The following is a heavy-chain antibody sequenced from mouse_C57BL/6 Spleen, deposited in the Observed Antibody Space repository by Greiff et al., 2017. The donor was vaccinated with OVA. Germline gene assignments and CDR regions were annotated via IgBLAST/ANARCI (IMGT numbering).Heavy chain of an antibody. CDR1: GYTFTDYE. CDR2: IDPETGGT. CDR3: TEGWFAY. Sequence: QVQLQQSGAELVRPGASVTLSCKASGYTFTDYEMHWVKQTPVHGLEWIGAIDPETGGTAYTQKFKGKAILTADKSSSTAYMELRSLTSEDSAVYYCTEGWFAYWGQGTLVTVSA. V-gene: IGHV1-15*01. J-gene: IGHJ3*01.